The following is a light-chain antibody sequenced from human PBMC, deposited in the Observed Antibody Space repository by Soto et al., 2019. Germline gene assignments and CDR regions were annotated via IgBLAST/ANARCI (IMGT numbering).Light chain of an antibody. CDR3: QQFGSPWT. CDR2: GTF. CDR1: QSVSTNS. Sequence: IVLTQSPGTLSLSPVERATLSCMASQSVSTNSLVWYQQKAGLPPRLLIYGTFSRATGIPDRFSGSGSGTDFTLTISRLEPEDFAVYYCQQFGSPWTCGQGTKVDIK. V-gene: IGKV3-20*01. J-gene: IGKJ1*01.